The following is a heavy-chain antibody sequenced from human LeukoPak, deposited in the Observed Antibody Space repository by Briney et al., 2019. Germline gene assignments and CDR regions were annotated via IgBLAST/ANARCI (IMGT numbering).Heavy chain of an antibody. J-gene: IGHJ4*02. Sequence: PSETLSLTCAVSGYSISSGYYWGWIRQPPGKGLEWIGSIYHSGSTYYNPSLKSRVTISVDTSKNQFSLKLSSVTAADTAVYYCARRSRVVDIVVVPAALPDYWGQGTLVTVSS. CDR1: GYSISSGYY. CDR2: IYHSGST. CDR3: ARRSRVVDIVVVPAALPDY. V-gene: IGHV4-38-2*01. D-gene: IGHD2-2*03.